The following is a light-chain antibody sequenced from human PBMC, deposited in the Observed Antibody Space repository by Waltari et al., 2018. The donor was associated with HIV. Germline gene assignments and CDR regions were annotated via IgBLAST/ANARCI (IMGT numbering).Light chain of an antibody. V-gene: IGLV1-44*01. J-gene: IGLJ2*01. Sequence: QSVLTQAPSASGTPGQTVTISCSGSSSNIGSNTVHWFQQFPGTAPKLLIYSNNQRPSGVPDRFSGSKSGTSASLAISGLQPEDEADYYCAAWDDSLNGHVVFGGGTKLTVL. CDR1: SSNIGSNT. CDR2: SNN. CDR3: AAWDDSLNGHVV.